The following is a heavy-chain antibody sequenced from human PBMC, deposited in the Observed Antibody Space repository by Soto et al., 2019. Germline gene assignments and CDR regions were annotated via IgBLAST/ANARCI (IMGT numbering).Heavy chain of an antibody. D-gene: IGHD3-10*01. CDR1: GYSFTNYW. V-gene: IGHV5-10-1*01. J-gene: IGHJ6*02. CDR3: ARDSYYPSGNYFTYYTDAMDV. Sequence: GESLKISCKGSGYSFTNYWITWVRQMPGKGLEWLGRVDPTDSYSNYSPSFQGHVTISADKSISTAYLQWSSLKASDTAMYYCARDSYYPSGNYFTYYTDAMDVWGQGTTVTVSS. CDR2: VDPTDSYS.